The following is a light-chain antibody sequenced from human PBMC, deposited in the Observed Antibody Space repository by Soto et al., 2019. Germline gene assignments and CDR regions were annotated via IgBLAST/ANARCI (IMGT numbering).Light chain of an antibody. V-gene: IGLV2-14*01. Sequence: VLTQPASVSGSPGQSITIACTGTNRDVGSYNLVSWYQQRPGEAPKLIISEVRNRPSGISYRFTGSKSGNTASLTISGLQAEDEADYYCSSYTTTSTLVFGGGTKLTVL. J-gene: IGLJ3*02. CDR3: SSYTTTSTLV. CDR2: EVR. CDR1: NRDVGSYNL.